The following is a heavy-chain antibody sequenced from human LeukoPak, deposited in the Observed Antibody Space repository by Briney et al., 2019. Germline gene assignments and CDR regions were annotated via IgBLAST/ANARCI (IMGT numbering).Heavy chain of an antibody. CDR1: GYTLTELS. D-gene: IGHD3-22*01. V-gene: IGHV1-24*01. Sequence: ASVKVSCTVSGYTLTELSMHWVRQAPGKGLEWMGGFDPEDGETIYAQKFQGRVTMTEDTSTDTAYMELSSLRSEDTAVYYCSTDLRSSYYYDSSGYCHYWGQGTLVTVSS. J-gene: IGHJ4*02. CDR3: STDLRSSYYYDSSGYCHY. CDR2: FDPEDGET.